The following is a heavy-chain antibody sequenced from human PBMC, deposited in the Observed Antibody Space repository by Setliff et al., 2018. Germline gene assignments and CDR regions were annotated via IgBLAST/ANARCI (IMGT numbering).Heavy chain of an antibody. CDR2: LHTSGGT. V-gene: IGHV4-61*02. CDR3: ARLSWNGLRYYGLDV. CDR1: GGSISSGSYY. D-gene: IGHD3-3*01. Sequence: SETLSLTCAVSGGSISSGSYYWSWIRQPAGKGLEWVGRLHTSGGTNYNPALKSRVTVSVDTSTNQFSLKLRSVTAADTAVYYCARLSWNGLRYYGLDVWGQGTTVTVSS. J-gene: IGHJ6*02.